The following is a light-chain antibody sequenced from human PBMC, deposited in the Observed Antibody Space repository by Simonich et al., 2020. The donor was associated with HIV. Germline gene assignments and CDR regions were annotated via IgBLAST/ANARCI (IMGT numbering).Light chain of an antibody. V-gene: IGKV1-12*01. CDR1: QGISSW. J-gene: IGKJ4*01. Sequence: DIQMTQSPSSVSASVGDRVTITCRASQGISSWLARYQQKPGKAPKLLIYAASSLQSGVPSRFSGSGSETDFTLTISSLQPEDFATYYCQQANSFPLTFGGGTKVEIK. CDR2: AAS. CDR3: QQANSFPLT.